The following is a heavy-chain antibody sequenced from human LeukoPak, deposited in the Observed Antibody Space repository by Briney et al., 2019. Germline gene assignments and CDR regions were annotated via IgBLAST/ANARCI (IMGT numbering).Heavy chain of an antibody. Sequence: SETLSLTCTVSGGSISGYYWSWIRQPAGKGLEWIGRIYNSESINYNPSLKSRVTMTIDTSKNQFSLKLNSVTAADTAVYYCARDRSSSYTRDWFDPWGQGVLVTVSS. CDR2: IYNSESI. CDR1: GGSISGYY. J-gene: IGHJ5*02. D-gene: IGHD6-13*01. CDR3: ARDRSSSYTRDWFDP. V-gene: IGHV4-4*07.